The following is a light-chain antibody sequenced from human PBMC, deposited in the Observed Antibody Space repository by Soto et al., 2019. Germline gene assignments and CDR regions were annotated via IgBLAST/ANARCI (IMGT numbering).Light chain of an antibody. CDR3: QQSYSTPIT. J-gene: IGKJ5*01. CDR2: AAS. CDR1: LSIRSY. Sequence: DIPMTQTPSSLSASVGDRVTITCRASLSIRSYLNWYHQKPGRAPKLLLYAASSLQSGVPSRFSGSGSGTYFALTIRSLPPEDFATYYCQQSYSTPITFGQGTRLEIK. V-gene: IGKV1-39*01.